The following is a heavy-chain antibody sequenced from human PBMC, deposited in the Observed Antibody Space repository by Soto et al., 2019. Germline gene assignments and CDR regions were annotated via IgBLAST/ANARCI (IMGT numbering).Heavy chain of an antibody. CDR1: GITFSNHA. D-gene: IGHD6-6*01. CDR2: ISGSGDST. CDR3: AKDQQDSSSFVYYYYYGMDV. J-gene: IGHJ6*02. V-gene: IGHV3-23*01. Sequence: HPGGSLRLSCAASGITFSNHAMNWVRQAPEKGLEWVSGISGSGDSTYYADSVKGRFTISRDNSRNTLYLQMNSLRAEDTAVYYCAKDQQDSSSFVYYYYYGMDVWGQGTTVTVSS.